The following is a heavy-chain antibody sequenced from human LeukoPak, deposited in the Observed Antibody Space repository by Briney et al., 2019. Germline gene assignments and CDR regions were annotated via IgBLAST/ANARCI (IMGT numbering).Heavy chain of an antibody. D-gene: IGHD3-9*01. J-gene: IGHJ6*03. CDR3: ASNARDILTGYFYHYYYMDV. CDR1: GGSFSGYY. V-gene: IGHV4-34*01. CDR2: INHSGST. Sequence: PETLSLTCAVYGGSFSGYYWSWIRQPPGKGLEWIGEINHSGSTNYNPSLKSRVTISVDTSKNQFSLKLSSVTAADTAVYYCASNARDILTGYFYHYYYMDVWGKGTTVTVSS.